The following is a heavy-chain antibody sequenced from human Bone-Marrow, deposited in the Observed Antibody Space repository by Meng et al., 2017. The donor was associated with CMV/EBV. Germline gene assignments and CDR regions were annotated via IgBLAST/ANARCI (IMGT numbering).Heavy chain of an antibody. J-gene: IGHJ4*02. CDR2: INSDGSST. V-gene: IGHV3-74*01. CDR3: ARDCSSTSCYLDFDY. Sequence: GGSLRLSCAASGFTFSSYWMHWVRQAPGKGLVWVSRINSDGSSTNYADSVKGRFTISRDNAKNTLYLQMNSLRPEDTAVYYCARDCSSTSCYLDFDYWGQGTLVTGSS. D-gene: IGHD2-2*01. CDR1: GFTFSSYW.